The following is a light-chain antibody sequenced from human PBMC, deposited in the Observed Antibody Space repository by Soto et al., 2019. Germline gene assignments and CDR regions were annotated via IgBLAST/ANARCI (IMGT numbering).Light chain of an antibody. CDR3: QQYGRSPLT. CDR2: GAS. J-gene: IGKJ4*01. Sequence: EVVLTQSPGTLSLSPGEGATLSCRASLSVSNNYLAWYQQKPGQAPRLLMYGASDRAAGIPGRFSGSGSRTESPPTISSLEPEDFAVYYCQQYGRSPLTFGGGTKVEIK. CDR1: LSVSNNY. V-gene: IGKV3-20*01.